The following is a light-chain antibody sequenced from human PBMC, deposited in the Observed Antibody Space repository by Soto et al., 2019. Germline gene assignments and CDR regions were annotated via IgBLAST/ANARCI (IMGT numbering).Light chain of an antibody. J-gene: IGLJ1*01. CDR1: SGDVGAYDY. CDR2: DVS. Sequence: QSALTQPASVSGSPGQSISIPCTGTSGDVGAYDYVSWYQQYPGKAPTLMIYDVSNRPSGVSGRFSGSKSGDTASLTISGLQAEDDADYYCCSYAVSSNYVFGTVTKVTVL. CDR3: CSYAVSSNYV. V-gene: IGLV2-14*03.